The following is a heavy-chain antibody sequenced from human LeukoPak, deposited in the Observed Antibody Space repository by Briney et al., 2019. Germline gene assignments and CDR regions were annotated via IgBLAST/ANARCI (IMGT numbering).Heavy chain of an antibody. V-gene: IGHV4-39*01. CDR2: TYYSGST. Sequence: SETLSLTCTVSGGSISSSSYYWGWIRQPPGKGLEWIGNTYYSGSTYYNPSLKSRVTISVDTSKNQFSLELSSVTAADTAVYYCAAAFDYWGQGTLVTVSS. J-gene: IGHJ4*02. CDR1: GGSISSSSYY. CDR3: AAAFDY. D-gene: IGHD6-25*01.